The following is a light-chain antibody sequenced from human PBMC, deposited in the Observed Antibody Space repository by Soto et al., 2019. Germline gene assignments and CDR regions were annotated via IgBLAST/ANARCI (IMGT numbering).Light chain of an antibody. CDR1: HAISSY. Sequence: IQLTQSPSSLSASVGDRVTISCRASHAISSYLAWYQQKPGKAPKLLIYAASTLQSGVASRFSGSGSGTDFTLTISSLQPEDFATYYCQQLDTYPPFGPGTKVDIK. CDR3: QQLDTYPP. CDR2: AAS. V-gene: IGKV1-9*01. J-gene: IGKJ3*01.